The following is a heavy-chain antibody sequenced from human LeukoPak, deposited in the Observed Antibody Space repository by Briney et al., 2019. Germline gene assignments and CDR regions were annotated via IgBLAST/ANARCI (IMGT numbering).Heavy chain of an antibody. D-gene: IGHD2-15*01. J-gene: IGHJ3*01. CDR3: ATGGIGSFDL. Sequence: GGSLRLSCAASGFTYRNYWMHWVRQAPGKGLVWVSHIDSAGSPTSYADSVRGRFTISRDNAKNTVDLQMNSLRAEDTALYYCATGGIGSFDLWGQGTMVTVSS. V-gene: IGHV3-74*01. CDR1: GFTYRNYW. CDR2: IDSAGSPT.